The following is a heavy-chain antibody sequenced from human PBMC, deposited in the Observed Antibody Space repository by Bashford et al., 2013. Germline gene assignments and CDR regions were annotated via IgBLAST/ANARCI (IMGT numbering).Heavy chain of an antibody. CDR2: VYRSGDT. CDR1: GYSIGSGFY. V-gene: IGHV4-38-2*01. D-gene: IGHD1-26*01. CDR3: ARFHGAYSGSYFDY. Sequence: SETLSLTCDVSGYSIGSGFYWSWIRQPPGKGLEWIASVYRSGDTYYSPSLKSRVTIVMDTSTNHFSLKLNSVTAADTAVYYCARFHGAYSGSYFDYWGQGTLVTVSS. J-gene: IGHJ4*02.